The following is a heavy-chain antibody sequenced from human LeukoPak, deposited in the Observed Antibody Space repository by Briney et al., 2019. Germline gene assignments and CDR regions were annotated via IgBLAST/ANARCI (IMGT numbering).Heavy chain of an antibody. CDR3: AKRSGGYCSSTSCYPPYYMDV. D-gene: IGHD2-2*01. CDR2: ISGSGGST. CDR1: GFTFSSYA. V-gene: IGHV3-23*01. J-gene: IGHJ6*03. Sequence: GGSLRLSCAASGFTFSSYAMSWVRQAPRKGLEWVSAISGSGGSTYYADSVKGRFTISRDNSKNTLYLQMNSLRAEDTAVYYCAKRSGGYCSSTSCYPPYYMDVWGKGTTVTVSS.